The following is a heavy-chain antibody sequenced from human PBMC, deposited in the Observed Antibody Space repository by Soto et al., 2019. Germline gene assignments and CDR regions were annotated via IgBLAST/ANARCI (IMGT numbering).Heavy chain of an antibody. J-gene: IGHJ4*02. Sequence: QVQLVQSGVEVKKPGASVKVSCQASGYTFTTYGISWLRQAPGQGPEWMGWISTYNGNTQLAQKFQGRVTMTTDTSTNTAYMEPRSLTSDDTAVYYCARDWSAEVLPDYWGQGTLVTVSS. CDR3: ARDWSAEVLPDY. CDR1: GYTFTTYG. CDR2: ISTYNGNT. V-gene: IGHV1-18*01. D-gene: IGHD3-10*01.